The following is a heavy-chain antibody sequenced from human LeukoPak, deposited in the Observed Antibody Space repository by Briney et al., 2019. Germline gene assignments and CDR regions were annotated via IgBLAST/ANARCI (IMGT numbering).Heavy chain of an antibody. D-gene: IGHD5-24*01. Sequence: SETLSLTCTVSGGSISSSSYYWGWIRQPPGKGLEWIGSIYYSGSTHYNPSLKSRVTISVDTSKNQFSLKLSSVTAADTAVYYCARQILFHSERWLQFFDYWGQGILVTVSS. CDR3: ARQILFHSERWLQFFDY. J-gene: IGHJ4*02. CDR1: GGSISSSSYY. CDR2: IYYSGST. V-gene: IGHV4-39*01.